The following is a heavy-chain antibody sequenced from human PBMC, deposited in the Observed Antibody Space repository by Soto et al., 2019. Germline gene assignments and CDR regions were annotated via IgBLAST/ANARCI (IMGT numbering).Heavy chain of an antibody. D-gene: IGHD2-15*01. V-gene: IGHV3-23*01. CDR3: AKDRGHCSGGSCYPPGVFDI. CDR2: ISGSGGST. CDR1: GFTFSSYA. J-gene: IGHJ3*02. Sequence: EVQLLESGGGLVQPGGSLRLSCAASGFTFSSYAMSWVRQAPGKGLEWVSAISGSGGSTYYADSVKGRFTISRDNSKNTLYLQMNSLRAEDTAVYYCAKDRGHCSGGSCYPPGVFDIWGQGTMVTVSS.